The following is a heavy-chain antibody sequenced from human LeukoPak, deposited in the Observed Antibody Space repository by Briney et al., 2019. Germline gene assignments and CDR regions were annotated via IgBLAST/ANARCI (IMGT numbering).Heavy chain of an antibody. J-gene: IGHJ4*02. CDR3: ARHVGYYGSGSYLTYFDY. D-gene: IGHD3-10*01. Sequence: SETLSLTCTVSGSSISRYYWSWIRQPPGKGLEWIGYIYYSGSTNYNPSLKSRVTISVDTSKNQFSLKLSSVTAADTAVYYCARHVGYYGSGSYLTYFDYWGQGTLVTVSS. V-gene: IGHV4-59*08. CDR2: IYYSGST. CDR1: GSSISRYY.